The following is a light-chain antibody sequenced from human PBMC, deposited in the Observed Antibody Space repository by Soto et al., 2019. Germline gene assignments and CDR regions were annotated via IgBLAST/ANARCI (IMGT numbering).Light chain of an antibody. CDR1: SSDVGSYDL. J-gene: IGLJ1*01. V-gene: IGLV2-23*01. Sequence: QSVLTQPASVSGSPGQSITFSCTGTSSDVGSYDLVSWYQQHPDKAPKLMIYEGSKRPSGVSNRFSGSKSGNTASLTISGLQAEDEADYYCCSYAGGRTYVFGTGTKLTVL. CDR3: CSYAGGRTYV. CDR2: EGS.